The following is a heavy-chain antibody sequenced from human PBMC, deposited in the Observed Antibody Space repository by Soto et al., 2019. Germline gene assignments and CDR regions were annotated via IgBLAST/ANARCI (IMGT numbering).Heavy chain of an antibody. CDR3: APWFGAFDY. J-gene: IGHJ4*02. CDR2: ISYDGSNK. V-gene: IGHV3-30*03. Sequence: PGVSLRLSCAASGFTFSSYGMHWVRRAPGKGLEWVAVISYDGSNKYYADSVKGRFTISRDNSKNTLYLQMNSLRAEDTAVYYCAPWFGAFDYWGQGTLVTVSS. D-gene: IGHD3-10*01. CDR1: GFTFSSYG.